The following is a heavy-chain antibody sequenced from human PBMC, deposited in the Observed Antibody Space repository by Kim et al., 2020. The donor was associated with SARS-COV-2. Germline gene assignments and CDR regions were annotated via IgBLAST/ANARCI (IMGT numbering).Heavy chain of an antibody. D-gene: IGHD1-26*01. V-gene: IGHV4-59*08. CDR2: IYSSGST. CDR1: GGSISSYY. J-gene: IGHJ3*01. CDR3: ARPKLVGSTTGTFDL. Sequence: SETLSLTCTVSGGSISSYYWNWIRQPPGKGLEWIGFIYSSGSTNYNPSLKSRVTISVDTSKNQFSLKLTSVTAADTAVSYCARPKLVGSTTGTFDLWGQG.